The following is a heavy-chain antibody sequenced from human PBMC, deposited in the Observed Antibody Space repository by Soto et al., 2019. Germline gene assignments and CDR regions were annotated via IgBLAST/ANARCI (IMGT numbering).Heavy chain of an antibody. CDR3: ARDRPNGYCSGGSCYGWDYFDY. CDR2: ISAYNGNT. Sequence: QVQLVQSGAEVKKPGASVKVSCKASGYTFTSYGTSWVRQAPGQGLEWMGWISAYNGNTNYAQKLQGRVTMTTDTSTSTAYMELRSLRSDDTAVYYCARDRPNGYCSGGSCYGWDYFDYWGQGTLVTVSS. J-gene: IGHJ4*02. D-gene: IGHD2-15*01. CDR1: GYTFTSYG. V-gene: IGHV1-18*01.